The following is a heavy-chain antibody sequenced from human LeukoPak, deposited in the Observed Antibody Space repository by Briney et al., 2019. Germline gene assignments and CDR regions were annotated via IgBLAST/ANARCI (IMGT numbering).Heavy chain of an antibody. D-gene: IGHD4-17*01. V-gene: IGHV5-51*01. J-gene: IGHJ4*02. CDR3: ARTYGDKELDY. Sequence: KPGESLKISCKGSGYSFTSYWVGWVRQMPGKGLEWMGIIYPHDSDMRYSPAFQGQVTISADKSINTAYLQWSSLKASDTAMYYCARTYGDKELDYWGQGTLVTVSS. CDR2: IYPHDSDM. CDR1: GYSFTSYW.